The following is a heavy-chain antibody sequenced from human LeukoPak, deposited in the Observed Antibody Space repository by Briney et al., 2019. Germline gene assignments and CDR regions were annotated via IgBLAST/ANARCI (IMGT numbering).Heavy chain of an antibody. CDR3: ARELNGWFDP. CDR2: MSYDGSNK. V-gene: IGHV3-30*04. Sequence: GSLRLSCAASGFTFSCCAMHWVRQAPGKGLEWVAVMSYDGSNKFYANSVKVRFSISRDNSKNTMDLQMNSLRGEDTAVYYCARELNGWFDPWGQGTLVTVSS. CDR1: GFTFSCCA. J-gene: IGHJ5*02.